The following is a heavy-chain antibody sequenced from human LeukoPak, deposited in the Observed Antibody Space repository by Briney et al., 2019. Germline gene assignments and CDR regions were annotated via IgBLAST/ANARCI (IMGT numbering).Heavy chain of an antibody. V-gene: IGHV3-7*01. CDR1: GFTFTNYG. D-gene: IGHD3-10*02. J-gene: IGHJ6*04. Sequence: PGGSLRLSCAASGFTFTNYGMHWVRQAPGKGLEWVANIKQDGSERNYVDSVKGRFTISRDNAKNSLYLQMNSLRAEDTAVYYCAELGITMIGGVWGKGTTVTISS. CDR3: AELGITMIGGV. CDR2: IKQDGSER.